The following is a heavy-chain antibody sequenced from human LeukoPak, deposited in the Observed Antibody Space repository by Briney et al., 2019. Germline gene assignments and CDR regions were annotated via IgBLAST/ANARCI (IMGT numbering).Heavy chain of an antibody. CDR1: GFIFSSYA. J-gene: IGHJ4*02. V-gene: IGHV3-23*01. Sequence: GGSLRLSCAASGFIFSSYAMSWVRQAPGKGLDWVSTISGSGGSTYYADSVQGRFTISRDNVKNSLFLDMKSLRVEDTALYYCARDRVAGTFDLWGQGTQVTVSS. CDR3: ARDRVAGTFDL. D-gene: IGHD6-19*01. CDR2: ISGSGGST.